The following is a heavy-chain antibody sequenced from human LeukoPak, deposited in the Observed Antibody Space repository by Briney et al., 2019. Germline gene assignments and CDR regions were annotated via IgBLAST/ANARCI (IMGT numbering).Heavy chain of an antibody. J-gene: IGHJ6*02. V-gene: IGHV1-18*01. CDR1: GYTFTSYG. Sequence: ASVKASCKASGYTFTSYGISWVRQAPGQGLEWMGWISAYNGNTNYAQKLQGRVTMTTDTSTSTAYMELRSLRSDDTAVYYCARVGYSSGWWTYGMDVWGQGTTVTVSS. D-gene: IGHD6-19*01. CDR3: ARVGYSSGWWTYGMDV. CDR2: ISAYNGNT.